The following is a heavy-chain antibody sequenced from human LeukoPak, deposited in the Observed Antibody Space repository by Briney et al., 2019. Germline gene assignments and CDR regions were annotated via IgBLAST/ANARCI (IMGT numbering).Heavy chain of an antibody. CDR3: AKAVIPRRWTFSCGY. J-gene: IGHJ4*02. D-gene: IGHD3-16*02. CDR2: INTDGSST. Sequence: GGSLRLSCAASGFTFSSYWMHWVRQAPGKGLVWVSRINTDGSSTSYADSVKGRFTISRDNAKNTLYLQMNSLRAEDTALYYCAKAVIPRRWTFSCGYWGQGTLVTISS. V-gene: IGHV3-74*01. CDR1: GFTFSSYW.